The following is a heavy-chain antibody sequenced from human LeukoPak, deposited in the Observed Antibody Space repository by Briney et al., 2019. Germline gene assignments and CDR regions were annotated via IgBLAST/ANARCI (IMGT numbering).Heavy chain of an antibody. CDR1: GFTFSSYA. CDR3: ARDLGGGDCNFDY. V-gene: IGHV3-23*01. Sequence: GGSLRLSCTASGFTFSSYAMSWVRQAPGKGLAWVSAINGGGDSTNYADSVKGRFTISRDNAKNSLYLQMNSLRAEDTAVYYCARDLGGGDCNFDYWGQGTLVTVSS. D-gene: IGHD2-21*02. CDR2: INGGGDST. J-gene: IGHJ4*02.